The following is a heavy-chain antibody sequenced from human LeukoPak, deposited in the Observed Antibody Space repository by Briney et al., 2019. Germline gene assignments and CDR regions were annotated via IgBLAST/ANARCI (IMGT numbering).Heavy chain of an antibody. J-gene: IGHJ4*02. V-gene: IGHV3-11*01. CDR1: GFTFSTYP. D-gene: IGHD6-13*01. CDR2: ITNSGYTM. Sequence: PGGSLRLSCAASGFTFSTYPMSWVRQAPGKGLEWISYITNSGYTMYYADSVRGRFTISKDNAKNSLFLHMSGLRAEDTAVYYCARSRARIAAAVYYFDYWGQGTPVTVSS. CDR3: ARSRARIAAAVYYFDY.